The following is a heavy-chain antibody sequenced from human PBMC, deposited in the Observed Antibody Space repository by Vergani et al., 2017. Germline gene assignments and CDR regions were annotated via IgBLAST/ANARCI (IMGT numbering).Heavy chain of an antibody. CDR1: GFTFSSYS. Sequence: EVQLVESGGGLVKPGGSLRLSCAASGFTFSSYSMNWVRQAPGKGLEWVSSISSSSSYIYYADSVKGRFTISRDNAKNSLYLQMNSLRAEDTAVYYCARIGRAGRGDGYKVLGYWGQGTLVTVSS. CDR3: ARIGRAGRGDGYKVLGY. V-gene: IGHV3-21*01. CDR2: ISSSSSYI. D-gene: IGHD5-24*01. J-gene: IGHJ4*02.